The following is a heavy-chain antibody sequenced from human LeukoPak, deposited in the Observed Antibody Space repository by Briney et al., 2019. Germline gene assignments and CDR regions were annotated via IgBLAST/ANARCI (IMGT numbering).Heavy chain of an antibody. D-gene: IGHD3-22*01. CDR2: IYYSGTT. CDR3: ARHSQQNYDRPFDL. CDR1: GGSLSSYY. Sequence: SETLSLTCTVSGGSLSSYYWTWIRQPPGKGLEWIGYIYYSGTTNYNPSLRSRVTMSVDTSKNQFSLKLSSVTAADTAVYYCARHSQQNYDRPFDLWGQGTMVTVSP. J-gene: IGHJ3*01. V-gene: IGHV4-59*01.